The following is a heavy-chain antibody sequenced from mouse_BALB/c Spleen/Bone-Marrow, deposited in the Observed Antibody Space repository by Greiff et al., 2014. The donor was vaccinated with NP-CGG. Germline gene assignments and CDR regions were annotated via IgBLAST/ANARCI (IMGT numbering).Heavy chain of an antibody. Sequence: VQRVESGAELVRPGTSVKVSCKASGYAFTNYLIEWVKQRPGQGLEWIGVINPGSGGTNYNEKFKGKATLTADKSSSTAYMQLSSLTSDDSAVYFCAREMIKGFAYWGQGTLVTVSS. V-gene: IGHV1-54*01. D-gene: IGHD2-4*01. CDR3: AREMIKGFAY. J-gene: IGHJ3*01. CDR2: INPGSGGT. CDR1: GYAFTNYL.